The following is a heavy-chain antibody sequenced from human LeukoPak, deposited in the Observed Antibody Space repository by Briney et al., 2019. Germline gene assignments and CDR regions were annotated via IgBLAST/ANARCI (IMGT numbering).Heavy chain of an antibody. J-gene: IGHJ4*02. CDR1: GFTFSSYE. CDR2: ISSSGSTI. D-gene: IGHD1-20*01. Sequence: PGGSLRLSCAASGFTFSSYEMNWVRQAPGKGLEWVSYISSSGSTIYYADSVKGRFTISRDNAKNSLYLQMNSLRAEDTAVYYCARSDLLTGTFDYWGQGTLVTVSS. V-gene: IGHV3-48*03. CDR3: ARSDLLTGTFDY.